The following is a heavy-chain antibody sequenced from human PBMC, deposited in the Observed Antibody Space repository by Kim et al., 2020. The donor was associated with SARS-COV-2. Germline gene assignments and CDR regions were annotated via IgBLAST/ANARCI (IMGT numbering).Heavy chain of an antibody. J-gene: IGHJ6*03. CDR3: ARQTGSGSYYFHYMDV. CDR2: IYPGDSDI. V-gene: IGHV5-51*01. CDR1: GYSFTNYW. Sequence: GESLKISCKGSGYSFTNYWIGWVRQMPGKGLEWMGIIYPGDSDIRYSPSFQGQVTISADKSISTAYLQWSSLKASDTAMYYCARQTGSGSYYFHYMDVWGKGTAVTVSS. D-gene: IGHD1-26*01.